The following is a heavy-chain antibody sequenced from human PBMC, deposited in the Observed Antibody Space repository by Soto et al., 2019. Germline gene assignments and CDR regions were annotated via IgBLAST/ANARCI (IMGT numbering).Heavy chain of an antibody. J-gene: IGHJ4*02. V-gene: IGHV3-23*01. CDR1: GFTFSSYA. D-gene: IGHD6-6*01. CDR2: ISGSGDST. CDR3: VKGVYGGF. Sequence: EVQVLESGGGSAQPGGSLRLSCAASGFTFSSYAMSWVRQAPGKGLEWVSGISGSGDSTYYADSVKGRFTVSRDNSKNTLFLYMNSVRAEDTAVYYCVKGVYGGFWGQGTLVTVSS.